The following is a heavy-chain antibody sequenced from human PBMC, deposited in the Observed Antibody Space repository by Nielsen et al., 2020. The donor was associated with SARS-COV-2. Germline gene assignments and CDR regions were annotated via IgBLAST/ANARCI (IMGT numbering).Heavy chain of an antibody. CDR2: IYSGGST. D-gene: IGHD1-26*01. J-gene: IGHJ4*02. V-gene: IGHV3-66*01. Sequence: GESLKIPCAAPGFTVSSNYMSWVRQAPGKGLEWVSVIYSGGSTYYADSVKGRFTISRDNSKNTLYLQMNSLRAEDTAVYYCAKDVEWELHNWGQGTLVTVSS. CDR3: AKDVEWELHN. CDR1: GFTVSSNY.